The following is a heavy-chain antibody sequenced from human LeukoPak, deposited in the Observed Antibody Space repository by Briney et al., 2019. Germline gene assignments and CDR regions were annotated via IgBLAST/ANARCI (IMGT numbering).Heavy chain of an antibody. CDR1: GGSFSGYY. CDR3: ARGPDSSGYYYFDY. Sequence: PSETLSLTCAVYGGSFSGYYWSWLRQPPGKGLEWIGYIYHSGSTYYNPSLKSRVTISVDTSKNQFSLKLSSVTAADTAVYYCARGPDSSGYYYFDYWGQGTLVTVSS. J-gene: IGHJ4*02. V-gene: IGHV4-34*01. CDR2: IYHSGST. D-gene: IGHD3-22*01.